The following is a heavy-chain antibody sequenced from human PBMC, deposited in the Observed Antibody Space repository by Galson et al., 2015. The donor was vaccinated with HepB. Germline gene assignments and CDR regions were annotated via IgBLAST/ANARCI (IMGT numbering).Heavy chain of an antibody. Sequence: QSGAEVKKPGESLKISCTGSGYSFTSYWIGWVRQMPGKGLEWMGIIYPGDSDTRYSPSFQGQVTISADKSINTAYLQWSSLMASDTAMYYCARNHSSPYYYYGMDVWGQGTTVTVSS. D-gene: IGHD6-13*01. V-gene: IGHV5-51*03. CDR1: GYSFTSYW. CDR3: ARNHSSPYYYYGMDV. CDR2: IYPGDSDT. J-gene: IGHJ6*02.